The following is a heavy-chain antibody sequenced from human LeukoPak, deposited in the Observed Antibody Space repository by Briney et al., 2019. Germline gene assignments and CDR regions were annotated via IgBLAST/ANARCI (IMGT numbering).Heavy chain of an antibody. CDR3: ARDMGYDVQRREY. D-gene: IGHD3-22*01. V-gene: IGHV1-18*01. J-gene: IGHJ4*02. Sequence: ASVKVSCKASGYNFKAYGLTWVRQAPGQGLEWMGWISGYNSNTNYAQNLQGRVTMTTDASTNTAYMELRSLTSDDTAVYYCARDMGYDVQRREYWGQGTLVTVSS. CDR1: GYNFKAYG. CDR2: ISGYNSNT.